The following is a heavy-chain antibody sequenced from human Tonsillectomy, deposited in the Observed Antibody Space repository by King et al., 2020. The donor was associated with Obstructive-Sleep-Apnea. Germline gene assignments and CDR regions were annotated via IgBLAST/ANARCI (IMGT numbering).Heavy chain of an antibody. CDR1: GFSLNTSGVS. CDR3: ANKDDYGEDKWFDP. V-gene: IGHV2-5*02. CDR2: IYWDDDK. J-gene: IGHJ5*02. Sequence: TLKESGPTLVKPTQTLTLTCSFSGFSLNTSGVSVGWIRQPPGKALEWLALIYWDDDKRYRPSLKSRLTITKDTSKNQVVLTMTNMDPVDTGTNYCANKDDYGEDKWFDPWGQGTLVTVSS. D-gene: IGHD4-17*01.